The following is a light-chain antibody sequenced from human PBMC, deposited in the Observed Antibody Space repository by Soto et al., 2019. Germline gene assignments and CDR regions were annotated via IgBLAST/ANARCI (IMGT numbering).Light chain of an antibody. CDR2: EVS. V-gene: IGLV2-23*02. J-gene: IGLJ3*02. CDR3: CSYAGSSTWV. Sequence: QSALTQPASVSGSPGQSITMPCTGTSSDVGYYNIVSWYQQHPGKAPKLLIYEVSKRPSGVSDRFSGSKSGNTASLTISGLQAEDEADYYCCSYAGSSTWVFGGGTKVTVL. CDR1: SSDVGYYNI.